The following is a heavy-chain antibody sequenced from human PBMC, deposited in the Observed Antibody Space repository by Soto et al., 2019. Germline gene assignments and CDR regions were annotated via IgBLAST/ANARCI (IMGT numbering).Heavy chain of an antibody. V-gene: IGHV1-69*06. CDR2: IIPIFGTA. J-gene: IGHJ6*02. CDR3: ARHDIVVVPAAIHYYYYGMDV. Sequence: SVKVSCKASGGTFSSYAISWVRQAPGQGLEWMGGIIPIFGTANYAQKFQGRVTITADKSTSTAYMELSSLRSEDTAVYYCARHDIVVVPAAIHYYYYGMDVWGQGTTVTVSS. D-gene: IGHD2-2*01. CDR1: GGTFSSYA.